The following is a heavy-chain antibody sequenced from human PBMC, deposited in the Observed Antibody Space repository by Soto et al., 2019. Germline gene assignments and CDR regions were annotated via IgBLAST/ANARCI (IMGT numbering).Heavy chain of an antibody. CDR2: IWYDGSNK. J-gene: IGHJ6*03. CDR1: GFTFSSYG. V-gene: IGHV3-33*01. D-gene: IGHD3-3*01. Sequence: QVQLVESGGGVVQPGRSLRLSCAASGFTFSSYGMHWVRQAPGKGLEWVAVIWYDGSNKYYADSVKGRFTISRDNSKNTLYRRMSSLRAEDTAVYYCARGQGGVVTYYYYYYMDVWGRGTTVTVSS. CDR3: ARGQGGVVTYYYYYYMDV.